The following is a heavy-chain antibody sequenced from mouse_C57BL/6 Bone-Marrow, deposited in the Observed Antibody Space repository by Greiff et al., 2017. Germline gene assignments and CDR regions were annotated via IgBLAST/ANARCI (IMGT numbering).Heavy chain of an antibody. D-gene: IGHD1-1*01. CDR2: FHPYNDDT. J-gene: IGHJ4*01. CDR1: GYTFTTYP. Sequence: VQLQQSGAELVKPGASVKMSCKASGYTFTTYPIEWMKQNHGQSLEWIGNFHPYNDDTKYNEKFKGKATLTVEKSSSTVYLELSRLTSDDSAVYYCARLGYYGSSPYAIDYWGQGTTVTVSS. CDR3: ARLGYYGSSPYAIDY. V-gene: IGHV1-47*01.